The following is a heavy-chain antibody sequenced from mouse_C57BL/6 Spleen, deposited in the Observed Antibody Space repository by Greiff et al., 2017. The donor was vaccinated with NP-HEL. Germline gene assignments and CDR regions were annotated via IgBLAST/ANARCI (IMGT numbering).Heavy chain of an antibody. Sequence: EVHLVESEGGLVQPGSSMKLSCTASGFTFSDYYMAWVRQVPEKGLEWVASIDYDGGGTYYLDSLKSRFILSRDNAKNILYLHRSMPKAEDTATYYCARDGDWYFDGWGTGTTVTVAS. CDR2: IDYDGGGT. CDR1: GFTFSDYY. CDR3: ARDGDWYFDG. V-gene: IGHV5-16*01. J-gene: IGHJ1*03.